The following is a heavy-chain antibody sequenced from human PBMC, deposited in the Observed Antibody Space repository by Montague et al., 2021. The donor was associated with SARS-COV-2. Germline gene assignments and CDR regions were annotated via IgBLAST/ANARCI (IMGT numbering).Heavy chain of an antibody. J-gene: IGHJ4*02. CDR1: GGSVSSGGYY. Sequence: SETLSLTCTVSGGSVSSGGYYWSWIRQPPGKGLEWIRYIYYSGSTNYNPSLKSRVTISLDTSKNQFSLKLTSVTAADTAVYYCARVSLAAAATRSDYWGQGTLVTVSS. D-gene: IGHD6-13*01. CDR3: ARVSLAAAATRSDY. CDR2: IYYSGST. V-gene: IGHV4-61*08.